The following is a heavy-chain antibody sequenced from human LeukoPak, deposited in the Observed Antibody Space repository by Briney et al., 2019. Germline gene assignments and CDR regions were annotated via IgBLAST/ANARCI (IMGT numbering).Heavy chain of an antibody. D-gene: IGHD6-19*01. CDR3: ARDSLSSGWYLNPDY. Sequence: ASVKVSCKASGYTFTNYYMHWVRQAPGQGLEWMGIINPSGGSTSYAQKFQGRVTMTRDTSTSTVYMELSSLRSEDTAVYYCARDSLSSGWYLNPDYWGQGTLVTVSS. V-gene: IGHV1-46*01. J-gene: IGHJ4*02. CDR2: INPSGGST. CDR1: GYTFTNYY.